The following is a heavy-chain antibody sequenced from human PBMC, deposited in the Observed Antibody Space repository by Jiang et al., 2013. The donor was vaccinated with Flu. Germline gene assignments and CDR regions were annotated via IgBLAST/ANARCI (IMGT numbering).Heavy chain of an antibody. Sequence: KPTQTLTLTCTVSGFSLSNARMGVSWIRQPPGKALEWLAHIFSNDEKSYSTSLKSRLTISKDTSKSQVVLSMTNMDPVDTATYYCARKSGSGWSFDYWGQGTLVTVSS. CDR1: GFSLSNARMG. V-gene: IGHV2-26*01. CDR3: ARKSGSGWSFDY. CDR2: IFSNDEK. D-gene: IGHD6-19*01. J-gene: IGHJ4*02.